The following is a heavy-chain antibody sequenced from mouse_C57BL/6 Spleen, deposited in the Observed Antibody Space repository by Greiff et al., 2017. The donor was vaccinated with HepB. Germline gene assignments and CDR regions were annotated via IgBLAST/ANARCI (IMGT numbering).Heavy chain of an antibody. D-gene: IGHD1-1*01. Sequence: EVQLQESGGGLVQPKGSLKLSCAASGFTFNTYAMHWVRQAPGKGLEWVARIRSKSSNYATYYADSVKYRFTISRDDSQSMLYLQMNNLKTEDTAMYYCVRDQDYYYGSWFAYWGQGTLVTVSA. CDR3: VRDQDYYYGSWFAY. CDR1: GFTFNTYA. CDR2: IRSKSSNYAT. J-gene: IGHJ3*01. V-gene: IGHV10-3*01.